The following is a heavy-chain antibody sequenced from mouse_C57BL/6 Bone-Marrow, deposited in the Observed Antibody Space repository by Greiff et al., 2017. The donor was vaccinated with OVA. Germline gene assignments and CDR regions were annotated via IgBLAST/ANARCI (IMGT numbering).Heavy chain of an antibody. Sequence: EVQLVESGPGLVKPSQSLSLTCSVTGYSITSGYYWNWIRQFPGNKLEWMGYISYDGSNNYNPSLKNRISITRDTSKNQFFLKLNSVTTEDTATYYCARDDGYSLDYWGQGTTLTVSS. V-gene: IGHV3-6*01. J-gene: IGHJ2*01. CDR2: ISYDGSN. CDR1: GYSITSGYY. CDR3: ARDDGYSLDY. D-gene: IGHD2-3*01.